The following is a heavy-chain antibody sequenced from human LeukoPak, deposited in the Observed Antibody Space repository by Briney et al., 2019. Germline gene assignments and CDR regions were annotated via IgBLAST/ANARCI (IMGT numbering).Heavy chain of an antibody. V-gene: IGHV3-9*01. CDR1: GFTFDDYA. Sequence: GGSLRLSCAASGFTFDDYAMHWVRQAPGKGLGLVSGISWNSGSIGYADAVKRRFTISRDNAKNSLYLQMNSLRAEDTALYYCARGVISNHAHYFDYWGQGTLVTVSS. CDR3: ARGVISNHAHYFDY. CDR2: ISWNSGSI. D-gene: IGHD3-10*01. J-gene: IGHJ4*02.